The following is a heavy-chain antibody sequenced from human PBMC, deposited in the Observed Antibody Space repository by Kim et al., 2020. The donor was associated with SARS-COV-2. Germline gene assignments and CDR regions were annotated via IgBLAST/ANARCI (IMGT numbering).Heavy chain of an antibody. CDR3: ARDPSDFIAVAARD. CDR2: ISSSSSYI. V-gene: IGHV3-21*01. D-gene: IGHD6-19*01. Sequence: GGSLRLSCAASGFTFSSYSMNWVRQAPGKGLEWVSSISSSSSYIYYADSVKGRFTISRDNAKNSLYLQMNSLRAEDTAVYYCARDPSDFIAVAARDWGQGTLVTVSS. J-gene: IGHJ4*02. CDR1: GFTFSSYS.